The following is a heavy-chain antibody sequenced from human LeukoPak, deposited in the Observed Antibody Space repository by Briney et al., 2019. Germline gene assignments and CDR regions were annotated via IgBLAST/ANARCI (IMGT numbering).Heavy chain of an antibody. CDR1: GYTFTGYY. D-gene: IGHD3-9*01. Sequence: ASVKVSCKASGYTFTGYYMHWVRQAPGQGPEWMGWINPNSGGTNYAQKFQGRVTMTRDTSISTAYMELSRLRSDDTAVYYCARVYDILTGYFSFDYWGQGTLVTVSS. J-gene: IGHJ4*02. CDR2: INPNSGGT. V-gene: IGHV1-2*02. CDR3: ARVYDILTGYFSFDY.